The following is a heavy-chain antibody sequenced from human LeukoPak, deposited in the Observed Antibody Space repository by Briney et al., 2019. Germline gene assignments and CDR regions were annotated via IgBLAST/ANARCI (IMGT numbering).Heavy chain of an antibody. V-gene: IGHV4-31*03. CDR2: IYHNGST. J-gene: IGHJ5*01. CDR1: GGSISSGGYY. Sequence: SQTLSLTCTVSGGSISSGGYYWSWIRQHPGKGLECIGYIYHNGSTDYNPSLKSRATILVDTSKNQFSLKLSSVTAADTAVYYCARGRYGLGSNWLDSWGQGTLVTVSS. CDR3: ARGRYGLGSNWLDS. D-gene: IGHD3-10*01.